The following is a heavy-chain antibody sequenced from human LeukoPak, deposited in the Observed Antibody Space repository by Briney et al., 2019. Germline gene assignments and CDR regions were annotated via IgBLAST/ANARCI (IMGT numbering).Heavy chain of an antibody. V-gene: IGHV3-7*01. CDR3: ARGGKLHPQSPY. CDR2: INQDGREE. J-gene: IGHJ4*02. CDR1: GFTFITYW. D-gene: IGHD3-16*01. Sequence: GGSLRLSCAASGFTFITYWMSWVRQAPGKGLEWVANINQDGREEYYVDSVKGRFTISRDNGKNSVYLQMNSLGAEDTGVYYCARGGKLHPQSPYWGQGTLVTVSS.